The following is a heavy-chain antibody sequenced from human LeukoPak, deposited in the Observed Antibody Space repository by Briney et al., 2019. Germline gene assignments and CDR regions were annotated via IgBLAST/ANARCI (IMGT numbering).Heavy chain of an antibody. D-gene: IGHD3-10*01. J-gene: IGHJ4*02. V-gene: IGHV4-59*08. CDR3: ARRFGESGGILN. CDR2: IYYSGST. CDR1: GGSISSYY. Sequence: SETLSLTCTVSGGSISSYYWSWIRQPPGKGLEWIGYIYYSGSTNYNPSLKSRVTISVDTSKNQLSLKLSSVTAADTAVYYCARRFGESGGILNWGQGTLVTVSS.